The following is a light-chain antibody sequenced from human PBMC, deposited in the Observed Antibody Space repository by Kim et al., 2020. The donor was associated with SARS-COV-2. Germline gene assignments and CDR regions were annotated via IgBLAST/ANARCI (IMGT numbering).Light chain of an antibody. Sequence: VPPGQTASITCSGDKLGDKYACWYQQKPGQSPVLVIYQDSKRPSGIPERFSGSNSGNTATLTISGTQAMDEADYYCQAWDSSTVVFGGGTKVTVL. V-gene: IGLV3-1*01. CDR2: QDS. J-gene: IGLJ2*01. CDR3: QAWDSSTVV. CDR1: KLGDKY.